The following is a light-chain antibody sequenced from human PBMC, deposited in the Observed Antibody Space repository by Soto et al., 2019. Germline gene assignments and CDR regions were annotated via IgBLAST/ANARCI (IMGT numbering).Light chain of an antibody. CDR2: DAS. CDR1: QSVSSY. CDR3: QQRSNWLLT. V-gene: IGKV3-11*01. Sequence: NVLTQSPATLSLSPGERATLSCRASQSVSSYLAWYQQKPGQAPRLLIYDASNTATGIPARFSGSGSGTDFTLTISSLEPEDFAVYYCQQRSNWLLTFGGGTKVEIK. J-gene: IGKJ4*01.